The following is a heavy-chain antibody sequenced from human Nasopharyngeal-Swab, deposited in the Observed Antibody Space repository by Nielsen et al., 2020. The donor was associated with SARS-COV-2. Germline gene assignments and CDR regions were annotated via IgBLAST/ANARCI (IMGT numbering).Heavy chain of an antibody. CDR2: ISGSGGST. Sequence: GESLKISCAASGFTFRGYAISWVRQAPGKGLKWVSVISGSGGSTYYAESVKGRFTISRDNSKNTLYLQMNSLRAEDTAVYYCAKTVEPKDFFDYWGQGTLVTVSS. V-gene: IGHV3-23*01. D-gene: IGHD1-1*01. J-gene: IGHJ4*02. CDR3: AKTVEPKDFFDY. CDR1: GFTFRGYA.